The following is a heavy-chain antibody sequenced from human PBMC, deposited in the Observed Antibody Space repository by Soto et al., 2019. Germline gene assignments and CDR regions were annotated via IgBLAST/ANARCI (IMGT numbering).Heavy chain of an antibody. CDR3: AHRPGYCSSTSCYYFDY. J-gene: IGHJ4*02. D-gene: IGHD2-2*03. CDR2: IYWDDDK. V-gene: IGHV2-5*02. CDR1: GFSLSTRGVG. Sequence: QITLKESGPTLVKPTQTLTLTCTFSGFSLSTRGVGVGWIRQPPGKALEWLALIYWDDDKRYSPSLKSRLNITKYTSKNQVVLTMTNMDPVDTATYYCAHRPGYCSSTSCYYFDYWGQGTLVTVSS.